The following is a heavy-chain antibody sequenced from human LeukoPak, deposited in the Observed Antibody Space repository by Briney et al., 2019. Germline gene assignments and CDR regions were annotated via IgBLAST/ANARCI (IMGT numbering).Heavy chain of an antibody. CDR3: ARGLLWSLYNWFDP. V-gene: IGHV4-59*11. CDR1: GGSLSGHY. D-gene: IGHD2-2*01. J-gene: IGHJ5*02. Sequence: PLETLSLTCTVSGGSLSGHYWSWVRQPPGKRLEWIGYVSYTGRTKYNTSLQRGVTISIDTSKTQFSLKLSSVTAADTAVYYCARGLLWSLYNWFDPCGQGTLVTVSS. CDR2: VSYTGRT.